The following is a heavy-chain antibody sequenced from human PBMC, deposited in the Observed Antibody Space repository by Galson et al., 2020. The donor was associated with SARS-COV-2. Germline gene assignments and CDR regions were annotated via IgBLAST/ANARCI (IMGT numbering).Heavy chain of an antibody. V-gene: IGHV3-30*18. D-gene: IGHD3-22*01. CDR1: GFTFSSYG. CDR3: AKGSALSTYYYDSSGYDFDY. CDR2: ISYDGSNK. Sequence: PGGSLRLSSAASGFTFSSYGMHWVRQAPGKGLEWVAVISYDGSNKYYADSVKGRFTISRDNSKNTLYLQMNSLRAEDTAVYYCAKGSALSTYYYDSSGYDFDYWGQGTLVTVSS. J-gene: IGHJ4*02.